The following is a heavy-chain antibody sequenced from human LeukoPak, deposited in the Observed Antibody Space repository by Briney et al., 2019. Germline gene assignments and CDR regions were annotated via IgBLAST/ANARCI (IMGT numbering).Heavy chain of an antibody. J-gene: IGHJ4*02. CDR1: GFTFSSYA. CDR2: ISYDGSNK. CDR3: AKGWWYWRE. V-gene: IGHV3-30*04. D-gene: IGHD2-15*01. Sequence: GGSLRLSCAASGFTFSSYAMHWVRQAPGKGLEWVAVISYDGSNKYYADSVKGRFTISRDNAKNSLYLQMNSLRAEDTAVYYCAKGWWYWREWGQGTLVTVSS.